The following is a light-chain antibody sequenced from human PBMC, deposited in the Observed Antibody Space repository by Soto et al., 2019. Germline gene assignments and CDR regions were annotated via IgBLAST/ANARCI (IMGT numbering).Light chain of an antibody. CDR3: QQRSSRPPLT. J-gene: IGKJ4*01. V-gene: IGKV3-11*01. CDR2: DSS. Sequence: EIVLTQSPATLSLSPGERAPLSCRASESVSSYLAWYQQKPGQAPRLLIYDSSKRATGIPARLSGSGSGTDFHLTISSLEPDDCAIYYCQQRSSRPPLTFGGGTKVEIK. CDR1: ESVSSY.